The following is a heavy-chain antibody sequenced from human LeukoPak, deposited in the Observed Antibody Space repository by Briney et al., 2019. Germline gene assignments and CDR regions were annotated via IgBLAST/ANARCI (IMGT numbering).Heavy chain of an antibody. V-gene: IGHV3-74*01. CDR1: GFTFSTYW. CDR2: INSDGSST. CDR3: ARGSLRLPDY. Sequence: GGSLRLSCVASGFTFSTYWMHWVRQAPGKGLVWVSRINSDGSSTSYADSVKGRFTISRDNAKNTLYLQMNSLRADDTAVYYCARGSLRLPDYWGQGTLVTVSS. J-gene: IGHJ4*02. D-gene: IGHD6-19*01.